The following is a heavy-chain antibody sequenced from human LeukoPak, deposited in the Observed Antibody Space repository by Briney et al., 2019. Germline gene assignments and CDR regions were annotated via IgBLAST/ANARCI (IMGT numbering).Heavy chain of an antibody. D-gene: IGHD3-10*01. Sequence: PSETLSLTCTVAGGSISSGSYYWSWIRQPAGKGLEWIGRIYTSGSTNYNPSLKSRVTISVDTSKKQFSLKLGSVTAADTAVYYCARHVGFITMVRGVINNNWFDPWGQGTLVTVSS. V-gene: IGHV4-61*02. CDR3: ARHVGFITMVRGVINNNWFDP. CDR2: IYTSGST. CDR1: GGSISSGSYY. J-gene: IGHJ5*02.